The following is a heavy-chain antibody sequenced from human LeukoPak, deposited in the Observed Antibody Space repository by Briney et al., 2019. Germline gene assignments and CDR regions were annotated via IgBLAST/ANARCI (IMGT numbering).Heavy chain of an antibody. V-gene: IGHV3-21*01. Sequence: GGSLRLSCAASGFTFSSYSMSWVRQAPGKGLEWVSSISSSSSYIYYADSVKGRFTISRDNAKNSLYLQMNRLRAEDTAVYYCARQSGSWTTYFDYWGQGTLVTVSS. J-gene: IGHJ4*02. CDR1: GFTFSSYS. D-gene: IGHD1-26*01. CDR3: ARQSGSWTTYFDY. CDR2: ISSSSSYI.